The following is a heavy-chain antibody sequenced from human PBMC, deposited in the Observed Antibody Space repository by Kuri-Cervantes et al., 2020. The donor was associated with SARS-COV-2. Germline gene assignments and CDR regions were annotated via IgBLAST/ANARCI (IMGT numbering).Heavy chain of an antibody. Sequence: ASVKVSCKASGYTFTGYYMHWVRQAPGQGLEWMGRINPNSGGTNYAQKFQGGVTMTRDTSISTAYMELSRLRSDDTAVYYCAREDTAMVTDYYYGMDVWGQGTTVTVSS. CDR2: INPNSGGT. CDR1: GYTFTGYY. J-gene: IGHJ6*02. CDR3: AREDTAMVTDYYYGMDV. V-gene: IGHV1-2*06. D-gene: IGHD5-18*01.